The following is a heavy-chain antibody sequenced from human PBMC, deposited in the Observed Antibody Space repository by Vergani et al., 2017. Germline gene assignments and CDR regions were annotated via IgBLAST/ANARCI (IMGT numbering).Heavy chain of an antibody. D-gene: IGHD2-15*01. CDR2: VFRYGNV. CDR3: ARDFGGEWYFGL. Sequence: VQLVESGGGLVKPGGSLRLSCAASGFTFSDFSMSWVRQAPGKGLEWIGYVFRYGNVNYNPSFNFRAAMDTSNNQLSLRLSSVTAADTAVYYFARDFGGEWYFGLWGRGTFVTGSS. J-gene: IGHJ2*01. V-gene: IGHV3-11*01. CDR1: GFTFSDFS.